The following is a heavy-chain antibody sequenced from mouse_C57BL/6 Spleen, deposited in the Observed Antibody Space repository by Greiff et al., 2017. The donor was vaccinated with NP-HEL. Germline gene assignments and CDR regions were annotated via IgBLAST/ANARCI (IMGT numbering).Heavy chain of an antibody. CDR2: IYPGDGDT. Sequence: QVQLKESGAELVKPGASVKISCKASGYAFSSYWMNWVKQRPGKGLEWIGQIYPGDGDTNYKGKFKGKATLTADKSSSTAYMQRSSLTSEDSAVYFCARSGGGAMDYWGQGTSVTVSS. CDR3: ARSGGGAMDY. CDR1: GYAFSSYW. V-gene: IGHV1-80*01. J-gene: IGHJ4*01.